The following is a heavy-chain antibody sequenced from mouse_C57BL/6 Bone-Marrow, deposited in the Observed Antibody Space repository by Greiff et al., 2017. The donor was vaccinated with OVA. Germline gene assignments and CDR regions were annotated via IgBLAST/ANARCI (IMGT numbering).Heavy chain of an antibody. CDR3: ARRLLEAMDY. V-gene: IGHV1-82*01. CDR2: IYPGDGDT. CDR1: GYAFSSSW. J-gene: IGHJ4*01. D-gene: IGHD1-1*02. Sequence: QVQLQQSGPELVKPGASMKISCKASGYAFSSSWMNWVKQRPGKGLEWIGRIYPGDGDTNYNGKFKGKATLTADKSSSTAYMQLSSLTSEDSAVYFCARRLLEAMDYWGQGTSVTVSS.